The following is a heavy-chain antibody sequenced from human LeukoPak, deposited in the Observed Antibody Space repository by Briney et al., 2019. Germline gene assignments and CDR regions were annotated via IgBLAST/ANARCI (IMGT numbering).Heavy chain of an antibody. J-gene: IGHJ3*02. Sequence: NPSETLSLTCTVSGGSISSGSYYWSWIRQPAGKGLEWIGGIYTSGSTNYNPSLKRRVTISVDTSKTQFSLKLSSVTAADTAVYYCARLVVPAANFLRSGAFDIWGQGTMVTVSS. CDR1: GGSISSGSYY. V-gene: IGHV4-61*02. CDR2: IYTSGST. CDR3: ARLVVPAANFLRSGAFDI. D-gene: IGHD2-2*01.